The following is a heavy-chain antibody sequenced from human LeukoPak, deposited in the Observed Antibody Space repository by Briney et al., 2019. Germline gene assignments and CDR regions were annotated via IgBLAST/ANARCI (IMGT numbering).Heavy chain of an antibody. D-gene: IGHD2-2*01. Sequence: KPSETLSLTCAVYGGSFSGYYWSWIRQPPGKGLEWIGEINHSGSTNYNPSLKSRVTISVDTSKNQFSLKLSSVTAADTAVYYCARLPYCGSINCYSPYYFDYWGQGTLVTVSS. V-gene: IGHV4-34*01. CDR3: ARLPYCGSINCYSPYYFDY. J-gene: IGHJ4*02. CDR2: INHSGST. CDR1: GGSFSGYY.